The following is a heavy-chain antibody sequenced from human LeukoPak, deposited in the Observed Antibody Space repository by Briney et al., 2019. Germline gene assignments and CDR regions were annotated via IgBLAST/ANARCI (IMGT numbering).Heavy chain of an antibody. D-gene: IGHD2-15*01. J-gene: IGHJ3*02. V-gene: IGHV3-13*01. CDR3: ARGSYCSGGACSPVGAFDI. Sequence: GGSLRLSCAASGFTFSSYDMHWVRQAPGKGLEWVSGIGTAGDTYYPGSIKDRFTFSRENAKNSLFLQMNGLRVGDTAVYYCARGSYCSGGACSPVGAFDIRGQGTVVTVSS. CDR2: IGTAGDT. CDR1: GFTFSSYD.